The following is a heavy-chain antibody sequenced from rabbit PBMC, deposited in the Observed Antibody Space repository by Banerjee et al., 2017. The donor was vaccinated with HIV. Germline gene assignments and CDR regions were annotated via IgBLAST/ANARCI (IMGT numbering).Heavy chain of an antibody. Sequence: QEQLVESGGGLVQPEGSLTLTCTASGFSFSRTYYMCWVRQAPGKGLELIACIYTDSDGTWYASWVNGRFTISRSISLNTVDLKMTSLTAADTATYFCAREGYGDGTGDYDLWGQGTLVTVS. J-gene: IGHJ3*01. CDR3: AREGYGDGTGDYDL. CDR1: GFSFSRTYY. D-gene: IGHD7-1*01. CDR2: IYTDSDGT. V-gene: IGHV1S43*01.